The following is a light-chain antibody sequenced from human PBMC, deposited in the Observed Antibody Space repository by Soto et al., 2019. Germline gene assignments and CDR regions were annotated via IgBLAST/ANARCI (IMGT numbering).Light chain of an antibody. J-gene: IGLJ1*01. Sequence: HSALTQPASVSGSPGQSITISCTGTRNDIGDYGFVSWYQQHPGKVPKLLIFEVSDRPSGVSSRFSGSKSGNTASLTISGLQAEDEAQYYCSSYTGSYTYVFGTGTKVTVL. CDR1: RNDIGDYGF. CDR2: EVS. V-gene: IGLV2-14*03. CDR3: SSYTGSYTYV.